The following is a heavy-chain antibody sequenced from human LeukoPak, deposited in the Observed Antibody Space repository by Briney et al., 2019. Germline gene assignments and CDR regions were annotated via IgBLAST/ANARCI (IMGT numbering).Heavy chain of an antibody. Sequence: GGSLRLSCAASGFTFSSYGMRWVRQARGEGLEGVSAISGSGGSTYYADSVKGRFTISRDNSKNTLYLQMNSLRAEDTAVYYCAKDAEDGFGELFEGDVSRWFDPWGQGTLVTVSS. CDR2: ISGSGGST. CDR3: AKDAEDGFGELFEGDVSRWFDP. CDR1: GFTFSSYG. J-gene: IGHJ5*02. V-gene: IGHV3-23*01. D-gene: IGHD3-10*01.